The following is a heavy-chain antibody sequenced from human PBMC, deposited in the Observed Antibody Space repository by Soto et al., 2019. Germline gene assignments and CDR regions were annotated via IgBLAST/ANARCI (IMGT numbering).Heavy chain of an antibody. CDR3: ARGGGLNDWFDP. D-gene: IGHD3-16*01. CDR2: IYYSGST. J-gene: IGHJ5*02. CDR1: GGSVSSGSYY. Sequence: PSETLSLTCTVSGGSVSSGSYYWSWIRQPPGKGLEWIGYIYYSGSTNYNPSLKSRVTISVDTSKNQFSLKLSSVTAADTAVYYCARGGGLNDWFDPWGQGTLVTVSS. V-gene: IGHV4-61*01.